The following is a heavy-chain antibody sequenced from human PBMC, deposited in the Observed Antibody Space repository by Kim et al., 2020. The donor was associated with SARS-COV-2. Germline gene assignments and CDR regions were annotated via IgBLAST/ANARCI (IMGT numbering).Heavy chain of an antibody. Sequence: GGSLRLSCATSGFTFSAYDMNWVRRAPGKGLEWLSFITKSSSTIYYADSVKGRFTISRDNAKNSLYLQMNSLRDEDTALYYCVRDRWGGSCDIWRQG. D-gene: IGHD3-16*01. CDR3: VRDRWGGSCDI. CDR2: ITKSSSTI. V-gene: IGHV3-48*02. J-gene: IGHJ3*02. CDR1: GFTFSAYD.